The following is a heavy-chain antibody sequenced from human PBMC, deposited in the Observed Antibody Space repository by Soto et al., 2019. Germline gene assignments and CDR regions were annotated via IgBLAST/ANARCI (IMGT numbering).Heavy chain of an antibody. CDR2: ISSSSSFI. J-gene: IGHJ4*02. V-gene: IGHV3-21*01. CDR1: GFTFSSYS. CDR3: ARDPRGYCSGSSCN. D-gene: IGHD2-15*01. Sequence: EVHLVESGGGLVKPGGSLRLSCAASGFTFSSYSMNWVRQAPGKGLEWVSSISSSSSFIYYADSVKGRFTISRDNAKNSLYLQMNSLRAEDTSVYYCARDPRGYCSGSSCNWGQGTLVTVSS.